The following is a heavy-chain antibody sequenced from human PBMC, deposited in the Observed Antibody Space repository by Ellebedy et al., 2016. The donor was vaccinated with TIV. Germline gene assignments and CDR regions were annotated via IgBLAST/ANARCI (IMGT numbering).Heavy chain of an antibody. CDR1: GGSISSYY. V-gene: IGHV4-59*08. D-gene: IGHD5-12*01. CDR3: ARQNGYSGYDLGLGWFDP. J-gene: IGHJ5*01. CDR2: IYYSGST. Sequence: MPSETLSLTCTVSGGSISSYYWSWIRQPPGKGLEWIGYIYYSGSTNYNPSLKSRVTISVDTSKNQFSLKLSSATAADTAVYYCARQNGYSGYDLGLGWFDPWGQGTTVTVSS.